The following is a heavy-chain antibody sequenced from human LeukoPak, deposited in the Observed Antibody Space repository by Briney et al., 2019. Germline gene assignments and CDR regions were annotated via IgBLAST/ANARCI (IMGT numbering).Heavy chain of an antibody. J-gene: IGHJ4*02. CDR2: INHSGST. D-gene: IGHD2-2*01. CDR1: GGSFSGYY. Sequence: SETLSLTCAVYGGSFSGYYWSWIRQPPGKGLEWIGEINHSGSTNYNPSLKSRVTISVDTSKNQFSLKLSSVTAADTAVYYCARGGGYCSSTSCYYVYWVQGTLVTVSS. CDR3: ARGGGYCSSTSCYYVY. V-gene: IGHV4-34*01.